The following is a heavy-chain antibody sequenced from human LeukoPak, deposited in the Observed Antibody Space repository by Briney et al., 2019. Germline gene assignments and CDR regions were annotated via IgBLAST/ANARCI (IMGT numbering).Heavy chain of an antibody. CDR3: ARSLRGGGMVVVAADNWFDP. J-gene: IGHJ5*02. CDR1: GGSISSYY. Sequence: SETLSLTCTVSGGSISSYYWSWIRQPPGKGLEWIGSIYHSGSTYYNPSLKSRVTISVDTSKNQFSLKLSSVTAADTAVYYCARSLRGGGMVVVAADNWFDPWGQGTLVTVSS. V-gene: IGHV4-59*08. CDR2: IYHSGST. D-gene: IGHD2-15*01.